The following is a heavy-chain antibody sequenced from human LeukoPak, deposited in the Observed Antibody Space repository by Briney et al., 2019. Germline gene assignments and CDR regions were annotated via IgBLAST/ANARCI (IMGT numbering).Heavy chain of an antibody. J-gene: IGHJ5*02. CDR2: INPTAGNT. Sequence: ASVKVSCKASGYTFSNYYLHWVRQAPGQGLEWMGLINPTAGNTYYAQRFQGRVTMTRNTSISTAYMELSSLRSEDTAVYYCARGYYFLDPWGQGTLVTVSS. CDR1: GYTFSNYY. CDR3: ARGYYFLDP. D-gene: IGHD3-22*01. V-gene: IGHV1-46*01.